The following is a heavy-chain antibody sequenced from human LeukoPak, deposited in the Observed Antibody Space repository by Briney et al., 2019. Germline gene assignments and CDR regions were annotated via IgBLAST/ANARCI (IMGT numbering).Heavy chain of an antibody. J-gene: IGHJ4*02. CDR1: GYTFHNHQ. CDR3: ARDTDDPSSGSYPQYYFDY. V-gene: IGHV1-46*02. CDR2: IKPYGGST. D-gene: IGHD3-10*01. Sequence: AFVEVSLKASGYTFHNHQIHRVPPAPGQGPGWIGIIKPYGGSTSYAQKFQGRVTMTRDTSTSTVYMELSSLRSEDTAVYYCARDTDDPSSGSYPQYYFDYWGQGTLVTVSS.